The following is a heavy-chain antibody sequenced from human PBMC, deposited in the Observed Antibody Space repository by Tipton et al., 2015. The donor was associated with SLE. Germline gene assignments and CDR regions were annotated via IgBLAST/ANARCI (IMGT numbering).Heavy chain of an antibody. J-gene: IGHJ3*02. CDR2: IYYSGSS. Sequence: TLSLTCTVSGGSISSTYYYWAWIRQPPGKGLEWIGSIYYSGSSYYNPSLKSRVTMSVDTSKNQLTLKLSSVIAADTAVYYCARQKYDTSAYYRARADALDIWGPGTMVTVSS. D-gene: IGHD3-22*01. V-gene: IGHV4-39*01. CDR3: ARQKYDTSAYYRARADALDI. CDR1: GGSISSTYYY.